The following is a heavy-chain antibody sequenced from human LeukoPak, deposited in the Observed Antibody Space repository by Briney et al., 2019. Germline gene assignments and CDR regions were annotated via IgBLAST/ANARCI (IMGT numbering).Heavy chain of an antibody. J-gene: IGHJ4*02. CDR3: ARDLGYYDSSGYDIDY. CDR2: INPKSGGT. Sequence: ASVKVSRKASGYIFTGYYMHWVRQAPGQGLEWMGWINPKSGGTKYAQKFQGRVTMTRDTSISTAYMELGRLRSDDTAVYYCARDLGYYDSSGYDIDYWGQGTLVTVSS. V-gene: IGHV1-2*02. D-gene: IGHD3-22*01. CDR1: GYIFTGYY.